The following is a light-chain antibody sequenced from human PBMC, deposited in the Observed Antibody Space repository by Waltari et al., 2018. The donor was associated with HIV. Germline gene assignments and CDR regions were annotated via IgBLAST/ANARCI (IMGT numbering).Light chain of an antibody. CDR2: EVS. V-gene: IGLV2-14*01. Sequence: QSALTQPASVSGSPGQSITISCTGTSSDVGGYNYLSWYQQHPGKAPNLMIYEVSNRPSGVSNRFSGSKSGNTASLTISGLQAEDEADYYCSSYTSSSTLVFGGGTKLTVL. J-gene: IGLJ2*01. CDR1: SSDVGGYNY. CDR3: SSYTSSSTLV.